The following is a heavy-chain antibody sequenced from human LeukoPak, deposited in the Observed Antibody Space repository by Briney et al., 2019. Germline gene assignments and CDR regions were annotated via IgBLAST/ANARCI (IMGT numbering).Heavy chain of an antibody. D-gene: IGHD4-23*01. J-gene: IGHJ4*02. CDR2: ISSDGSTI. CDR3: ARDYGGSSPFDY. Sequence: PGGSLRLSCAASGFTFSSYGMTWVRQAPGKGLEWVSYISSDGSTIYYADSVKGRFTISRDNAKNSLYLQMNSLRAEDTAVYYCARDYGGSSPFDYWGQGTLVTVSS. V-gene: IGHV3-48*04. CDR1: GFTFSSYG.